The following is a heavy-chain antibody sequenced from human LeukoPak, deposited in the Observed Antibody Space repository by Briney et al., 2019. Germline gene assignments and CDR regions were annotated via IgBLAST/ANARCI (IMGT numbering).Heavy chain of an antibody. Sequence: SETLSLTCTVSGGSISSYYWSWIRQPPGKGLEWIGYIYYSGSTNYNPSLKSRVTISVDTSKNQFSLTLSSVTAADTAVYYCARDGIAVAGDAFDIWGQGTMVTVSS. D-gene: IGHD6-19*01. CDR1: GGSISSYY. CDR2: IYYSGST. J-gene: IGHJ3*02. V-gene: IGHV4-59*01. CDR3: ARDGIAVAGDAFDI.